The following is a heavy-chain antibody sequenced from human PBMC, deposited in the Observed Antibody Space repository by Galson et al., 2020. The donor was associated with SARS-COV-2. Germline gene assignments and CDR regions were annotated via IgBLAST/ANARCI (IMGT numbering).Heavy chain of an antibody. CDR2: TFSNDEK. CDR3: ASCSGSYYMFAY. Sequence: SGPTLVKPTETLTLTCTVSGFSLSNARMGVSWIRQPPGKALEWLAHTFSNDEKSYSTSLRSRLTISKDTSKSQVVLIMTNMDPVDSATYYCASCSGSYYMFAYWGQGTLVTVSS. J-gene: IGHJ4*02. V-gene: IGHV2-26*01. CDR1: GFSLSNARMG. D-gene: IGHD1-26*01.